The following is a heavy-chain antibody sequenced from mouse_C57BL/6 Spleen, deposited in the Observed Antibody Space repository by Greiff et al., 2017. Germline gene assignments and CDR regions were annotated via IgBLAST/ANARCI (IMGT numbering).Heavy chain of an antibody. V-gene: IGHV1-64*01. J-gene: IGHJ1*03. Sequence: VQLQQPGAELVKPGASVKLSCKASGYTFTSYWMHWVKQRPGQGLEWIGMIHPNSGSTNYNEKFKSKATLTVDKASSTAYMQLSSLTSEDSAVYYCARGGNYYGSSYVDVWGTGTTVTVSS. D-gene: IGHD1-1*01. CDR1: GYTFTSYW. CDR3: ARGGNYYGSSYVDV. CDR2: IHPNSGST.